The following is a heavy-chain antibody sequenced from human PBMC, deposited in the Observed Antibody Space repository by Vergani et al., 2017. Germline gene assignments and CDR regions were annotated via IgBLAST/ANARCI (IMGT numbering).Heavy chain of an antibody. CDR1: GYTLTELS. Sequence: QVQLVQSGAEVKKPGASVKVSCKVSGYTLTELSMHWVRQAPGKGLEWMGGFDPEDGETIYAQKFQGRVTMTEDTSTDTAYMELSSLRSEDTAVYYCATDANRGPRDYDYYYMDVWGKGTTVTVSS. CDR2: FDPEDGET. D-gene: IGHD1-14*01. CDR3: ATDANRGPRDYDYYYMDV. V-gene: IGHV1-24*01. J-gene: IGHJ6*03.